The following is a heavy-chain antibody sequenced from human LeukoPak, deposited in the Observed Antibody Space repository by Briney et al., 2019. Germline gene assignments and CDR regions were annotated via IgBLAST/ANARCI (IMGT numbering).Heavy chain of an antibody. CDR2: INTNTGDP. D-gene: IGHD2-2*01. CDR3: ARGGGLYRYCSSTSCYDN. J-gene: IGHJ4*02. CDR1: GYTFTSYY. Sequence: GASVKVSCKASGYTFTSYYMHWVRQAPGQGLEWMGWINTNTGDPTYAQGFTGRFVFSLDTSVSTAYLQISSLKPEDTAVYYCARGGGLYRYCSSTSCYDNWGQGTLVAVSS. V-gene: IGHV7-4-1*02.